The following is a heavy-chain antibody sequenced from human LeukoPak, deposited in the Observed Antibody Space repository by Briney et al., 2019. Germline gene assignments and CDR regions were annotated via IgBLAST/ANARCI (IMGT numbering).Heavy chain of an antibody. J-gene: IGHJ5*02. V-gene: IGHV1-24*01. CDR3: ARGRGSSSWYPLKGVDP. Sequence: ASVKVSCKVSGYTLTELSMHWVRQAPGKGLGWMGGFDPEDGETIYAQKFQGRVTMTEDTSTDTAYMELSSLRSEDTAVYYCARGRGSSSWYPLKGVDPWGQGTLVTVSS. CDR1: GYTLTELS. CDR2: FDPEDGET. D-gene: IGHD6-13*01.